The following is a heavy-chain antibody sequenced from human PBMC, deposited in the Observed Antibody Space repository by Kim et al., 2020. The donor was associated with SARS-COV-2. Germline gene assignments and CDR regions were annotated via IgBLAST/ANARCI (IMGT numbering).Heavy chain of an antibody. CDR2: IIPIFGTA. CDR3: ARDLGPSTSDPWYGGDYYYYGMDV. D-gene: IGHD2-2*01. Sequence: SVKVSCKASGGTFSSYAISWVRQAPGQGLEWMGGIIPIFGTANYAQKFQGRVTITADESTSTAYMELSSLRSEDTAVYYCARDLGPSTSDPWYGGDYYYYGMDVWGQGTTVTVSS. J-gene: IGHJ6*02. V-gene: IGHV1-69*13. CDR1: GGTFSSYA.